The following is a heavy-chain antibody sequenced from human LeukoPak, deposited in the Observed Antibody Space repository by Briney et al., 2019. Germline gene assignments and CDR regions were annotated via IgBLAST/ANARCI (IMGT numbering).Heavy chain of an antibody. CDR2: INPNSGGT. J-gene: IGHJ4*02. D-gene: IGHD6-6*01. Sequence: ASVKVSCKASGYTFTGYYMHWVRQAPGQGLEWMGWINPNSGGTNYAQKFQGRVTMTRDTSISTAYMELSRLRSDDTAVYYCARAPRTIAARPGAYFDYWGQGTLVTVSS. CDR1: GYTFTGYY. V-gene: IGHV1-2*02. CDR3: ARAPRTIAARPGAYFDY.